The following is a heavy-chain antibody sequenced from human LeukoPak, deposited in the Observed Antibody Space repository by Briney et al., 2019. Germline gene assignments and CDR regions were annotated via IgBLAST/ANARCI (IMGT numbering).Heavy chain of an antibody. CDR3: ARDQAVTTQIRYFDY. CDR1: GYTFTSYY. V-gene: IGHV1-46*01. J-gene: IGHJ4*02. D-gene: IGHD4-17*01. CDR2: INPSGGST. Sequence: ASVKVSCKASGYTFTSYYMHWVRQAPGQGLEWMGIINPSGGSTSYAQKFQGRVTMTRDTSTSTVYMELSSLRSEDTAVYYCARDQAVTTQIRYFDYWGQGTLVTVSS.